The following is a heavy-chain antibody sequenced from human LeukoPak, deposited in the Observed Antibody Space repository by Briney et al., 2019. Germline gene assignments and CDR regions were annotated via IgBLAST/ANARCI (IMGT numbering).Heavy chain of an antibody. Sequence: PGGSLRLSCAASGFTFSDYYMSWIRQAPGKGLEWVAVIWYDGSNKYYADSVKGRFTISRDNSKNTLYLRMNSLRAEDTAVYYCAKIGGFGGNWFDPWGQGTLVTVSS. CDR2: IWYDGSNK. J-gene: IGHJ5*02. V-gene: IGHV3-33*06. CDR3: AKIGGFGGNWFDP. D-gene: IGHD3-10*01. CDR1: GFTFSDYY.